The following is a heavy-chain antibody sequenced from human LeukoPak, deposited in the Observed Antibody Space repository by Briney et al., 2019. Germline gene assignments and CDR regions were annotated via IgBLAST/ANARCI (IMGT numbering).Heavy chain of an antibody. Sequence: PGGSLRLSCAASGFTFSSYAMHWVRQAPGKGLEWVAVISYDGSNKYYAHSVKGRFIISRDNSKNSLYLQMNSLRAEDAAVYYCAKDHRIVVLPAAAFDPWGQGTLVTVSS. V-gene: IGHV3-30*04. D-gene: IGHD2-2*01. J-gene: IGHJ5*02. CDR2: ISYDGSNK. CDR3: AKDHRIVVLPAAAFDP. CDR1: GFTFSSYA.